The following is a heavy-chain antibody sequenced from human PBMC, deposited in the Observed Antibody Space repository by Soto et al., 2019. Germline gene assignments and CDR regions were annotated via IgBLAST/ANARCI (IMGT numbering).Heavy chain of an antibody. CDR3: ARVAAHDYSNYGFDY. J-gene: IGHJ4*02. CDR1: GGSFSGYY. V-gene: IGHV4-34*01. D-gene: IGHD4-4*01. CDR2: INHSGST. Sequence: SETLSLTCAVYGGSFSGYYWSWIRQPPGKGLEWIGEINHSGSTNYNPSLKSRVTISVDTSKNQFSLKLSSVTAADTAVYYCARVAAHDYSNYGFDYWGQGTLVTVSS.